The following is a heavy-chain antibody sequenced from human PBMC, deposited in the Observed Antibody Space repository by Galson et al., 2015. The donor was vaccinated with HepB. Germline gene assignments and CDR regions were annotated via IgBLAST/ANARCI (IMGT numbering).Heavy chain of an antibody. CDR1: GFTFSSYG. J-gene: IGHJ4*02. V-gene: IGHV3-30*18. CDR3: AKLRVGIAVASDSSPNAIDY. D-gene: IGHD6-19*01. Sequence: SLKLSCAASGFTFSSYGMHWVRQAPGKGLEWVAVISYDGSNKYYADTVKGRFTMTRDNSMNTLYLQMNSLRAEDTAVYYCAKLRVGIAVASDSSPNAIDYWGQGTLVTVSS. CDR2: ISYDGSNK.